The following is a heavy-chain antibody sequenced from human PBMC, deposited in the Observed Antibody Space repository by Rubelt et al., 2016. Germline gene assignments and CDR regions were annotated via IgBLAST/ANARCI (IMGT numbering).Heavy chain of an antibody. CDR2: IWCDGSQK. J-gene: IGHJ4*02. CDR3: VRASHYVNDGLYWDYFDY. Sequence: QVQLVESGGGVVQPGRSLRLSCAASGFTFSRYGMYWVRQAPGKGLEWVAVIWCDGSQKHYADSVKGRFTISRDNSNNMLFLEMNTLRAEDTAVYYCVRASHYVNDGLYWDYFDYWGQGTLATVSS. V-gene: IGHV3-33*01. D-gene: IGHD3-10*02. CDR1: GFTFSRYG.